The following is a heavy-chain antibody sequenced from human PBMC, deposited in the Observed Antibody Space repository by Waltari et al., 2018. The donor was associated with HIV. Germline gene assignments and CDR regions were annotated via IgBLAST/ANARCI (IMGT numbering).Heavy chain of an antibody. D-gene: IGHD1-20*01. J-gene: IGHJ5*02. Sequence: QVQLVESGGGVVQPGRSLSLSCAASGFTFSSYDMHWFRQAQGKGLEWVALIWNDGLNKYYAGSVKGRFTITRDNSQNTLHLQMNSLRAEDTAVYYCARDRSYNMARLGWFDPWGQGTLVTVSS. CDR1: GFTFSSYD. V-gene: IGHV3-33*01. CDR2: IWNDGLNK. CDR3: ARDRSYNMARLGWFDP.